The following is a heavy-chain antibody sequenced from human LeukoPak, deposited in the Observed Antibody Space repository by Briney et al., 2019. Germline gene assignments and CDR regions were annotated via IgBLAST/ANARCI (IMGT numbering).Heavy chain of an antibody. J-gene: IGHJ6*03. V-gene: IGHV4-39*07. CDR1: GGSISSSSYY. CDR2: IYYSGST. D-gene: IGHD1-20*01. CDR3: ARDPSAMYNWNYYYYYMDV. Sequence: SETLSLTCTVSGGSISSSSYYWGWIRQPPGKGLEWIGSIYYSGSTYYNPSLKSRVTISVDTSKNQFSLKLSSVTAADTAVYYCARDPSAMYNWNYYYYYMDVWGKGTTVTVSS.